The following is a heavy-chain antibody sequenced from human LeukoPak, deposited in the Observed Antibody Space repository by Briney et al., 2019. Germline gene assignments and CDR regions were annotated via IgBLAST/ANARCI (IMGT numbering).Heavy chain of an antibody. J-gene: IGHJ6*03. V-gene: IGHV3-21*01. D-gene: IGHD3-3*01. CDR3: ARDPAGLWSGYPFYYYYYYMDV. Sequence: PGGSLRLSCAASGFSFSTYSVNWVRQAPGKGLEWVSSISSSSSYIYYADSVKGRFTISRDNAKNSLYLQMNSLRAEDTAVYYCARDPAGLWSGYPFYYYYYYMDVWGKGTTVTVSS. CDR1: GFSFSTYS. CDR2: ISSSSSYI.